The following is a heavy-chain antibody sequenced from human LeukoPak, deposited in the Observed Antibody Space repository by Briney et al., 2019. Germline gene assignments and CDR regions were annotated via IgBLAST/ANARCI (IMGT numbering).Heavy chain of an antibody. Sequence: GRSLRLSCAASGFTFSSYAMHWVRQAPGKGLEWVAVISYDGSNKYYADSVKGRFTIFRDNSKNTLYLQMNSLRAEDTAVYYCARGSLMGRYFDYWGQGTLVTVSS. D-gene: IGHD3-10*01. V-gene: IGHV3-30*01. CDR3: ARGSLMGRYFDY. J-gene: IGHJ4*02. CDR1: GFTFSSYA. CDR2: ISYDGSNK.